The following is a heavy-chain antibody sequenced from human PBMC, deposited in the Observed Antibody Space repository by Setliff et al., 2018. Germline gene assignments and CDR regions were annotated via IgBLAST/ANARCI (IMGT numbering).Heavy chain of an antibody. CDR1: GFTFSSYN. CDR3: ARDGNNWNDHDY. CDR2: INSRSSTL. Sequence: PGGSLRLSCAASGFTFSSYNMDWVRQAPGKGLEWVSYINSRSSTLFYADSVKGRFTVSRDNAKNSLYLQLNSLRVEDTALYDCARDGNNWNDHDYWGHGTLVTVSS. V-gene: IGHV3-48*01. J-gene: IGHJ4*01. D-gene: IGHD1-20*01.